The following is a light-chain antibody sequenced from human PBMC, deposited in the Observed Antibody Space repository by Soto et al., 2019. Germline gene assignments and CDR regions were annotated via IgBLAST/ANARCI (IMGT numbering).Light chain of an antibody. Sequence: QSALTQPASVSGSPGQSITISCTGTSSDVGCYDYVSWYQQHPGKAPKLMIYDVSNRPSGVSNRFSGSKSGNTASLTISGLQADDEADYYCSSYSSRSTRVFGGGTKLTVL. CDR3: SSYSSRSTRV. V-gene: IGLV2-14*03. CDR1: SSDVGCYDY. CDR2: DVS. J-gene: IGLJ3*02.